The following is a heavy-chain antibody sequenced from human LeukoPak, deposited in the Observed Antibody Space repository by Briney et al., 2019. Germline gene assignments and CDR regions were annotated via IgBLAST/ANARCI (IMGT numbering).Heavy chain of an antibody. CDR1: GYTFTGYY. D-gene: IGHD2-2*01. CDR3: ARDTGTSCSPSKCPLYYYYMDV. V-gene: IGHV1-2*02. CDR2: INPNSGGT. Sequence: ASVKVSCKASGYTFTGYYMHWVRQAPGQGLEWMGWINPNSGGTNYAQKFQGRVTMTRDTSISTAYMELCRLRSDDTAVYYCARDTGTSCSPSKCPLYYYYMDVWGKGTTVTVSS. J-gene: IGHJ6*03.